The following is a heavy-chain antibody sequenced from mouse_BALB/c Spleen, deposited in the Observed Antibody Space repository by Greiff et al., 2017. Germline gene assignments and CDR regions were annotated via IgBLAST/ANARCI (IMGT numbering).Heavy chain of an antibody. J-gene: IGHJ1*01. V-gene: IGHV1-9*01. CDR3: ARGGLLQYWYFDV. CDR2: LLPGSGST. D-gene: IGHD2-3*01. Sequence: QVQLKESGAELMKPGASVKISCKATGYTFSSYWIEWVKQRPGHGLEWIGELLPGSGSTNYNEKFKGKATFTADTSSNTAYMQLSSLTSEDSAVYYCARGGLLQYWYFDVWGAGTTVTVSS. CDR1: GYTFSSYW.